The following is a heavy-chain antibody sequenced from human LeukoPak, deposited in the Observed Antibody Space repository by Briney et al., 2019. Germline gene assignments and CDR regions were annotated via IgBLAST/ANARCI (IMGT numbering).Heavy chain of an antibody. CDR1: GYTLTGYY. CDR3: GSKTGSSVSPFDY. J-gene: IGHJ4*02. D-gene: IGHD3-10*01. V-gene: IGHV1-2*02. CDR2: VSPHSGAT. Sequence: ASVKVSCKASGYTLTGYYMHWVRQAPGQGLEWMGWVSPHSGATNYAQKFQGRDTMTRDTSISTAYMELSRLRSDDTAVYYCGSKTGSSVSPFDYWGQGTLVTVSS.